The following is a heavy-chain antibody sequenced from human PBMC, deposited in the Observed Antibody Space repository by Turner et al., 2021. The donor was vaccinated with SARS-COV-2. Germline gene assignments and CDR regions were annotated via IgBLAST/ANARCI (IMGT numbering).Heavy chain of an antibody. V-gene: IGHV1-18*01. D-gene: IGHD3-10*01. Sequence: QVQLVQSGPEVKKPGASVQVSCKASGHTFTSYGITWVRQAPGQGLEWMGWISAYNGNTNYAQKLQGRVTMTTDTSTSTAYMELRSLRSDDTAVYYCARAYGSWSYGHYYGMDVWGQGTTVTVSS. J-gene: IGHJ6*02. CDR1: GHTFTSYG. CDR3: ARAYGSWSYGHYYGMDV. CDR2: ISAYNGNT.